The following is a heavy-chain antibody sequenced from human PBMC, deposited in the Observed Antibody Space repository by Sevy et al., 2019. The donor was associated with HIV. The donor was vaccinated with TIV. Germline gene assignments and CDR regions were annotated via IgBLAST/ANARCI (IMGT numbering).Heavy chain of an antibody. V-gene: IGHV3-64D*06. CDR3: VKDVIVVVPAAIKEYYYYYGMDV. J-gene: IGHJ6*02. Sequence: GSLRLSCSASGFTFSSYAMHWVRQAPGKGLEYVSAISSNGGSTYYADSVKGRFTISRDNSKTTLYLQMSSLRAEDTAVYYGVKDVIVVVPAAIKEYYYYYGMDVWGQGTTVTVSS. CDR2: ISSNGGST. D-gene: IGHD2-2*01. CDR1: GFTFSSYA.